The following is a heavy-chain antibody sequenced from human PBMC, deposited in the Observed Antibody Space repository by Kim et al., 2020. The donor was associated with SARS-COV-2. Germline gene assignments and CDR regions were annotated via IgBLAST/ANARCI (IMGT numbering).Heavy chain of an antibody. D-gene: IGHD2-2*03. CDR1: GFTFTGYA. J-gene: IGHJ4*02. V-gene: IGHV3-23*01. CDR3: MKGGWGWIWDH. CDR2: IDGSDGTT. Sequence: GGSLRLSCTTSGFTFTGYAMSWFRQAPGKGLEWVSSIDGSDGTTYYVDSVKGRFTISRDNSKNTLYLQMSNLRADDTAVYYCMKGGWGWIWDHWGQGTLV.